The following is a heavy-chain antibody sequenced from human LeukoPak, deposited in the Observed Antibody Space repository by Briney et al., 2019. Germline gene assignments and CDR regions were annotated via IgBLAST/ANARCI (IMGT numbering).Heavy chain of an antibody. V-gene: IGHV3-7*01. CDR1: GFTVSTHW. J-gene: IGHJ4*02. D-gene: IGHD1-26*01. CDR3: ARDGGSSGSYPY. Sequence: GGSLRLSCEASGFTVSTHWMSWVRQARGKGLEWVANINPDGSEKSYVESVKGRFTISRDKAKNSLYLQMNSLRAEDTALYYCARDGGSSGSYPYWGQGTLVTVSS. CDR2: INPDGSEK.